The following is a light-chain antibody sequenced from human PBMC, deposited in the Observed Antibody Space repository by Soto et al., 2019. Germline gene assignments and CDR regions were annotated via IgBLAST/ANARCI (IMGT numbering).Light chain of an antibody. Sequence: QSAPTQPASVSGSPGQSITISCTRTSSDVGGYNYVSWYQQHPGKAPKIIIYDVSYRPSGVSNRFSGSKSGNTASLTISGLQAEDEADYYCISYTSSSTVVFGGGTKLTVL. CDR3: ISYTSSSTVV. CDR2: DVS. J-gene: IGLJ2*01. CDR1: SSDVGGYNY. V-gene: IGLV2-14*03.